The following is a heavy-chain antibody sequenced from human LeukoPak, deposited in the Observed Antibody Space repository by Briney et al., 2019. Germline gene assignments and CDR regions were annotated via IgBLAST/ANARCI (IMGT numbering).Heavy chain of an antibody. D-gene: IGHD3-22*01. J-gene: IGHJ4*02. CDR1: GGSFSGYY. CDR3: ARLQDYYDSSGYYYGGFDY. CDR2: INHSGST. V-gene: IGHV4-34*01. Sequence: SETLSLTCAVYGGSFSGYYWSWIRQPPGKGLEWIGEINHSGSTNYNPSLKSRVTISVDTSKNQFSLKLSSVTAADTAVYYCARLQDYYDSSGYYYGGFDYWGQGTLVTVSS.